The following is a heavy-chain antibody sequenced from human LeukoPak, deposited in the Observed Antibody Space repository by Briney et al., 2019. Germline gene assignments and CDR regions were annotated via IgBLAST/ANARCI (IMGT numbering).Heavy chain of an antibody. CDR3: ARRISGAWFDP. CDR1: CFSISNGYY. D-gene: IGHD2-15*01. V-gene: IGHV4-38-2*02. CDR2: IYHSGST. Sequence: SETLSLTCSVSCFSISNGYYWGWIRQPPGKGLDWIGIIYHSGSTYYNPSLKSRVTMSVDTSKNQFSLKLSSVTAADTALYYCARRISGAWFDPWGRGTLVTVSS. J-gene: IGHJ5*02.